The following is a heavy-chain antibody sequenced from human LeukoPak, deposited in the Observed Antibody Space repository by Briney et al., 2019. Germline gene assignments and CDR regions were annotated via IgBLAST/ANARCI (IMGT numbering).Heavy chain of an antibody. D-gene: IGHD2-15*01. CDR1: GFPFSDYH. CDR2: ITRRSETI. J-gene: IGHJ4*02. V-gene: IGHV3-11*01. Sequence: GGSLRLSCAVSGFPFSDYHMSWIRQAPGKGLEWISHITRRSETINYADSVKGRFIISRDNAKNSLYLQMNSLRAEDTAVYYCAKGVGYCSGGSCQQFDYWGQGTLVTVSS. CDR3: AKGVGYCSGGSCQQFDY.